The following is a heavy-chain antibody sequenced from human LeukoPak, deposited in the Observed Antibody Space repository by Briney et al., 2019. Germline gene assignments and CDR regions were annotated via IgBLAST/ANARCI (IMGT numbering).Heavy chain of an antibody. V-gene: IGHV4-59*12. J-gene: IGHJ5*02. Sequence: SETLSLTCTVSGGSISSYYWSWIRQPPGKGLEWIGYIYYSGSTYYNPSLKSRVTISVDTSKNQFSLKLSSVTAADTAVYYCARGVYYGSGNKKVWFDPWGQGTLVTVSS. CDR1: GGSISSYY. CDR3: ARGVYYGSGNKKVWFDP. D-gene: IGHD3-10*01. CDR2: IYYSGST.